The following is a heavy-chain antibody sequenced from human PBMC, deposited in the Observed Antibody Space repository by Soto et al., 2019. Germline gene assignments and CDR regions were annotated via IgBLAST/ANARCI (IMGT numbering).Heavy chain of an antibody. CDR3: AGDLTYYYDSSGRNWFDP. V-gene: IGHV1-69*06. CDR1: GGTFSSYA. Sequence: QVQLVQSGAEVKKPGSSVKVSCKASGGTFSSYAISWVRQAPGQGLEWMGWIIPIFGTANYAQKFQGRVTITADKSTSTAYMELSSLRSEDTAVYYCAGDLTYYYDSSGRNWFDPWGQGTLVTVSS. D-gene: IGHD3-22*01. CDR2: IIPIFGTA. J-gene: IGHJ5*02.